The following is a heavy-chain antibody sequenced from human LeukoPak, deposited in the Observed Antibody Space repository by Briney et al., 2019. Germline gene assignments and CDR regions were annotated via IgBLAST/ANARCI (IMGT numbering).Heavy chain of an antibody. V-gene: IGHV4-30-2*01. CDR3: ANAGYSSGWYRDY. CDR1: GGSINSGGYS. CDR2: IYHSGST. D-gene: IGHD6-19*01. J-gene: IGHJ4*02. Sequence: PSQTLSLTCAVSGGSINSGGYSWSWIRQPPGKGLEWIGYIYHSGSTYYNPSLKSRVTISVDTSKNQFSLKLSSVTAADTAIYYCANAGYSSGWYRDYWGQGTLVTVSS.